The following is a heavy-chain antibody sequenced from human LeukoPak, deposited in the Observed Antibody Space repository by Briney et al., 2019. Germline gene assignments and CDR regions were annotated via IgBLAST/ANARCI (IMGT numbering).Heavy chain of an antibody. V-gene: IGHV1-46*01. D-gene: IGHD1-26*01. Sequence: ASVKVSCKASGYTFTTYYMHWVRQAPGQGLEWMGIINPSGGSTSYAQMFQGGVTMTRDMSTSTVYMELSSLRSEDTAVYYCARGLGSGSYYGYWGQGTLVTVSS. J-gene: IGHJ4*02. CDR3: ARGLGSGSYYGY. CDR2: INPSGGST. CDR1: GYTFTTYY.